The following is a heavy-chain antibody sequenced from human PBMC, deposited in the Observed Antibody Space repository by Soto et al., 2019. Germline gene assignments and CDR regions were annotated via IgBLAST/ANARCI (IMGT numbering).Heavy chain of an antibody. J-gene: IGHJ4*02. CDR1: GYSFTSYW. CDR2: IYPGDSDT. V-gene: IGHV5-51*01. CDR3: ARREWDSSSFHYFDY. Sequence: XESLTISCKGSGYSFTSYWIGLVRQMPGKGLEWMGIIYPGDSDTRYSPSFQGQVTISADKSISTAYLQWSSLKASDTAMYYCARREWDSSSFHYFDYWGQGTMVTVSS. D-gene: IGHD6-6*01.